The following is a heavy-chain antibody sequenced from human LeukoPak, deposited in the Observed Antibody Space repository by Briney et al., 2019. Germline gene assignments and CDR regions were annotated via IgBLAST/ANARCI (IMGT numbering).Heavy chain of an antibody. CDR2: IYYSGST. CDR1: GGSISSYY. V-gene: IGHV4-59*01. J-gene: IGHJ3*02. Sequence: SETLSLTCTVSGGSISSYYWSWIRQPPGKGLEWIGYIYYSGSTNYNPSLKSRVTISVDTSKNQFSLKLSSVTAADTAVYYCARRRSSTSCKGAFDIWGQGTMVTVSS. D-gene: IGHD2-2*01. CDR3: ARRRSSTSCKGAFDI.